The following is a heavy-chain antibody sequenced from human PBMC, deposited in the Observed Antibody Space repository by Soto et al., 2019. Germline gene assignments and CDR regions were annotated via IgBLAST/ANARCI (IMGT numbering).Heavy chain of an antibody. V-gene: IGHV3-30*18. Sequence: QVQLVESGGGVVQPGRSLRLSCVASGFTFSSYGMHWVRHAPGKGLEWVAVISYDGSNKYYAHSVKGRFTISRDNSKKTLYLQMNSLRAEDTDEDYCAQASGPGYYNYMDVWGKGTTVTVSS. J-gene: IGHJ6*03. CDR3: AQASGPGYYNYMDV. D-gene: IGHD1-26*01. CDR1: GFTFSSYG. CDR2: ISYDGSNK.